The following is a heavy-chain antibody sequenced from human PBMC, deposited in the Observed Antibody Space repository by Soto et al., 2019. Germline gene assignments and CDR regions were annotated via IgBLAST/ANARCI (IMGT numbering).Heavy chain of an antibody. Sequence: QITLKESGPTLVKPTQTLTLTCTFSGFSFTTDGMGVGWIRQPPGKALEWLALSYWDDDKRYSPSLKSRLTITKDASRNQVVLTLTNMDPADTATYYCAHRYWAASGTRYYFDYWGQGTLVTVSS. V-gene: IGHV2-5*02. CDR3: AHRYWAASGTRYYFDY. D-gene: IGHD6-13*01. CDR1: GFSFTTDGMG. J-gene: IGHJ4*02. CDR2: SYWDDDK.